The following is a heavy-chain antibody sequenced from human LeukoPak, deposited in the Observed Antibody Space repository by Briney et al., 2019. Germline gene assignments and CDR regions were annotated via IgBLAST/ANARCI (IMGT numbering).Heavy chain of an antibody. Sequence: ASVRVSCKASGYTFTGYYMHWVRQAPGQGLGWMVWINPKSGGTNYAQKFQGRVTMTRDTSISTAYMELSRLRSDDTAVYYCARDMVRGGRSVNYMDVWGKGTTVTVSS. V-gene: IGHV1-2*02. CDR1: GYTFTGYY. CDR3: ARDMVRGGRSVNYMDV. J-gene: IGHJ6*03. CDR2: INPKSGGT. D-gene: IGHD3-10*01.